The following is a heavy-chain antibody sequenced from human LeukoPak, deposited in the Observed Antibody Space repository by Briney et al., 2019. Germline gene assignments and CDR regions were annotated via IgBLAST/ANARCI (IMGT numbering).Heavy chain of an antibody. CDR1: GLSLRSSE. J-gene: IGHJ5*02. D-gene: IGHD2-8*01. CDR3: ARDTVNGPFVISLDL. CDR2: INSADNVE. V-gene: IGHV3-48*03. Sequence: GGSLRLSCAASGLSLRSSEMNWVRQAPGKGPEWVAHINSADNVEYYTDSVRGRFTMSRDNAKDLLYLQMNSLRDEDTAVYYCARDTVNGPFVISLDLWGQGVLVTVSS.